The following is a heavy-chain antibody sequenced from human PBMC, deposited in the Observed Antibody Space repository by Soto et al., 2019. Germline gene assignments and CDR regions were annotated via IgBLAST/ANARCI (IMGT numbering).Heavy chain of an antibody. CDR3: ARDLQYYDSSGYYYVSAFDI. J-gene: IGHJ3*02. D-gene: IGHD3-22*01. Sequence: GGSLRLSCAASGFTFSSYSMNWVRQAPGKGLEWVSSISSSSSYIYYADSVKGRFTISRDNAKNSLYLQMNSLRAEDTAVYYCARDLQYYDSSGYYYVSAFDIWGQGTMVTVSS. CDR2: ISSSSSYI. V-gene: IGHV3-21*01. CDR1: GFTFSSYS.